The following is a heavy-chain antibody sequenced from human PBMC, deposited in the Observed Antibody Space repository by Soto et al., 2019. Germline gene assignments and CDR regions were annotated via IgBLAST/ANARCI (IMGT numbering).Heavy chain of an antibody. CDR3: AKVDRYSSGWSSYAPEYYYYSMDV. V-gene: IGHV3-23*04. J-gene: IGHJ6*02. CDR1: GFTFRIYA. CDR2: ISGSGDDT. Sequence: EVQLVESGGGLVQPGGSLRLSCAASGFTFRIYALSWVRQTPGKGLEWVSAISGSGDDTYYTDSVKGRFTISRDNSKNTLYLQMSSLRAEDTAIYYCAKVDRYSSGWSSYAPEYYYYSMDVWGQGTTVTVSS. D-gene: IGHD6-19*01.